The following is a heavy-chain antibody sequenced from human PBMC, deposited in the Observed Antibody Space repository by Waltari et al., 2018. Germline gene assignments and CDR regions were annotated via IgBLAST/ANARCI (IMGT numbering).Heavy chain of an antibody. CDR1: NASITSGVYF. J-gene: IGHJ4*02. D-gene: IGHD3-22*01. Sequence: QLQLNMSGPGLVKPSETLSPTCAVSNASITSGVYFWGWIRQPPGKGLECVGVIYYSGRTFYNPSLKSRVTISVDKSKNLFSLRLRSVTAADTAVYYCVRQAPDSSGFFPNYFDSWGQGTLVTVSS. CDR3: VRQAPDSSGFFPNYFDS. V-gene: IGHV4-39*01. CDR2: IYYSGRT.